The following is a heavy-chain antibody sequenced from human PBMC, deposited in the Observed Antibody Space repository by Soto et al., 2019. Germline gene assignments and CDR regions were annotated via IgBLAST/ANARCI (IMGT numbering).Heavy chain of an antibody. CDR1: GFTFSSYA. D-gene: IGHD3-3*01. CDR3: ARDRGIFGVALRHYGMDV. Sequence: GGSLRLSCAASGFTFSSYAMHWVRQAPGKGLEWVAVISYDGSNKYYADSVKGRFTISRDNSKNTLYLQMNSLRAEDTAVYYCARDRGIFGVALRHYGMDVWGQGTTVTVSS. CDR2: ISYDGSNK. V-gene: IGHV3-30*04. J-gene: IGHJ6*02.